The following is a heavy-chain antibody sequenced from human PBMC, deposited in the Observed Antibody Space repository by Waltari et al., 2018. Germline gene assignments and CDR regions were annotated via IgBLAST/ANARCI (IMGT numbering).Heavy chain of an antibody. CDR3: ATGGWGFYFDY. CDR2: ISSDSNYI. D-gene: IGHD7-27*01. V-gene: IGHV3-21*01. Sequence: EVQLVESGGGLVKPGGSMRTTWVASQFRNSTENMNWVRQAPGKGLEWVASISSDSNYIHYADSVKGRFTISRDNAKNSLYLQMNSLRAEDTAVYYCATGGWGFYFDYWGQGTLVTVSS. J-gene: IGHJ4*02. CDR1: QFRNSTEN.